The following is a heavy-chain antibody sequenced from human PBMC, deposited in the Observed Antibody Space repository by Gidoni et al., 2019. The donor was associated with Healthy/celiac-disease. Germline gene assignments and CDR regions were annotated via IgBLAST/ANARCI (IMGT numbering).Heavy chain of an antibody. CDR3: AREGTTVTTRGRDRSLWGYREAVRSRAFDI. Sequence: QVQLQQWGAGLLKPSETLSLTCAVSGGSFSGYYWSWIRQPPGKGLEWIGEINHSGSTNYNPSLKSRVTTSVDTSKNQFSLKLSSVTAADTAVYYCAREGTTVTTRGRDRSLWGYREAVRSRAFDIWGQGTMVTVSP. D-gene: IGHD4-17*01. J-gene: IGHJ3*02. CDR2: INHSGST. V-gene: IGHV4-34*01. CDR1: GGSFSGYY.